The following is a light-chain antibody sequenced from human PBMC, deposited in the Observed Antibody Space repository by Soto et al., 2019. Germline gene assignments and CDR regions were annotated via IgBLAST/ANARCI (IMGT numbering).Light chain of an antibody. V-gene: IGKV3-15*01. J-gene: IGKJ1*01. CDR2: GAS. Sequence: EIVMTQSPAILSLSPGERATLSCRASQSVDSSLAWYQQKPGQAPRLLIHGASTRAPDIPARFIGSGSGTEFTLPISSLQSEDFAVYYCQQYYKWPRTFGQGTEVDVK. CDR1: QSVDSS. CDR3: QQYYKWPRT.